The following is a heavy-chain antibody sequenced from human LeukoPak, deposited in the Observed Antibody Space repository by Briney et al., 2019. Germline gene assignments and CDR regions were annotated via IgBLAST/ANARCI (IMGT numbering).Heavy chain of an antibody. CDR2: IYTSGST. Sequence: NPSETLSLTCTVSGGSISSYHWSWIRQPAGKGLEWIGRIYTSGSTNYNPSLKSRVTMSVDTSKNQFSLKLSSVTAADTAVYYCAREDLYDFWSGPPYYYYYYMDVWGKGTTVTVSS. CDR3: AREDLYDFWSGPPYYYYYYMDV. CDR1: GGSISSYH. J-gene: IGHJ6*03. V-gene: IGHV4-4*07. D-gene: IGHD3-3*01.